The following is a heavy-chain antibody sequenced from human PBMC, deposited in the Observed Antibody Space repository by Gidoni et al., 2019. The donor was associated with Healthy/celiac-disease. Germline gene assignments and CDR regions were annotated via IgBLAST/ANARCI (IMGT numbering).Heavy chain of an antibody. CDR3: TTDSERGAVAGTLYYYYGMDV. J-gene: IGHJ6*02. CDR2: IKSKTAGGTT. Sequence: QLVESGGGLVKPGGSLRLSCAASGFTFSNAWMSWFRQAPGKGLEWVGRIKSKTAGGTTDYAAPVKGRFTISRDDSKNTLYLQMNSLKTEETAVYYCTTDSERGAVAGTLYYYYGMDVWGQGTTVTVSS. D-gene: IGHD6-19*01. CDR1: GFTFSNAW. V-gene: IGHV3-15*01.